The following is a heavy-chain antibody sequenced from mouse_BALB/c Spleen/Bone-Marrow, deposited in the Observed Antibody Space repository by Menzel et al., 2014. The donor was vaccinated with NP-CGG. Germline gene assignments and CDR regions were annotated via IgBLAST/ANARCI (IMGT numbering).Heavy chain of an antibody. CDR3: ARGGNYQGNYFDY. CDR2: IDPDNGGT. Sequence: VQLQQSGPELVKPGASVKVSCKASGYAFTTYNMYWVKQSHGKSLEWIGYIDPDNGGTSYNQKFKGKATLTVDKSSSTAYMHCNSLTSEDSAVYYCARGGNYQGNYFDYWGQGTTLTVSS. D-gene: IGHD2-1*01. CDR1: GYAFTTYN. V-gene: IGHV1S135*01. J-gene: IGHJ2*01.